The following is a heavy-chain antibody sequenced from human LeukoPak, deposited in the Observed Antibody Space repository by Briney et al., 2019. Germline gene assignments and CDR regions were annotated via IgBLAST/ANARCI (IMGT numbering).Heavy chain of an antibody. V-gene: IGHV4-59*01. CDR3: ARGPGMATIKD. Sequence: PSETLSLTCTVSGGSISSYYWSWIRQPPGKGLEWIGYIYYSGSTNYNPSLKSRVTISVDTSKNQFSLKLSSVTAADTAVYYCARGPGMATIKDWGQGTLVTVSS. CDR1: GGSISSYY. D-gene: IGHD5-24*01. CDR2: IYYSGST. J-gene: IGHJ4*02.